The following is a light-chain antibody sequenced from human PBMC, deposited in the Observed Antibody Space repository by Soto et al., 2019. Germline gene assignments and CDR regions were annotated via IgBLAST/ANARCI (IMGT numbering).Light chain of an antibody. V-gene: IGKV3-20*01. CDR2: GAS. J-gene: IGKJ1*01. CDR3: QQYNSYSCT. CDR1: ESVRSSY. Sequence: EIVLTQSPGTLSLSPGERATLSCRASESVRSSYLAWYQQKPGQAPRLLIYGASTRATGIPDRFSGSGSGTEFTLTISSLQPDDFATYYCQQYNSYSCTFGQGTKVDIK.